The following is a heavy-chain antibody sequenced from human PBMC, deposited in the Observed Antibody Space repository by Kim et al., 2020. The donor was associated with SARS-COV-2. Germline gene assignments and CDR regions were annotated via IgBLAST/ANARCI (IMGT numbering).Heavy chain of an antibody. Sequence: GGSLRLSCAASGFTFSSYAMHWVRQAPGKGLEWVAVISYDGSNKYYADSVKGRFTISRDNSKNTLYLQMNSLRAEDTAVYYCARDLRWELPLYYYYGMDVGGQGTTVTVSS. V-gene: IGHV3-30*04. CDR2: ISYDGSNK. CDR3: ARDLRWELPLYYYYGMDV. CDR1: GFTFSSYA. J-gene: IGHJ6*02. D-gene: IGHD1-26*01.